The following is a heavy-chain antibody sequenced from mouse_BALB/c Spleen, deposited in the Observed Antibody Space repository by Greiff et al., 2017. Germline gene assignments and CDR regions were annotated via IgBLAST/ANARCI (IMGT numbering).Heavy chain of an antibody. J-gene: IGHJ4*01. CDR2: INPYNDGT. CDR1: GYTFTSYV. Sequence: EVQLVESGPELVKPGASVKMSCKASGYTFTSYVMHWVKQKPGQGLEWIGYINPYNDGTKYNEKFKGKATLTSDKSSSTAYMELSSLTSEDSAVYYCARGGVDGYYAMDYWGQGTSVTVSS. V-gene: IGHV1-14*01. D-gene: IGHD1-1*01. CDR3: ARGGVDGYYAMDY.